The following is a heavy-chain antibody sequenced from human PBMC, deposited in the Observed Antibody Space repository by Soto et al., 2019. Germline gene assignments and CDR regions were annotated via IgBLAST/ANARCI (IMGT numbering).Heavy chain of an antibody. CDR1: GGSFSGHY. CDR2: INHSGSI. V-gene: IGHV4-34*01. Sequence: QVQLQQWGAGLLKPSETLSLTCAVYGGSFSGHYWSWIRQPPGKGLEWIGEINHSGSINYNPSLESRVTMAVDTSKNQFSLKLNSVTVADTAVYYCARGMTTVTTGGKLWGKDAIAEYDYMDVWGKGTTVTVSS. CDR3: ARGMTTVTTGGKLWGKDAIAEYDYMDV. D-gene: IGHD4-17*01. J-gene: IGHJ6*03.